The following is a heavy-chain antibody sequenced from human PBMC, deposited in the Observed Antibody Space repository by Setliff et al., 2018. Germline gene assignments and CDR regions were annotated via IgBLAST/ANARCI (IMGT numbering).Heavy chain of an antibody. CDR2: MHAGGNI. Sequence: SETLSLTCSVSGDSLRNDYWTWIRQPPGKGLEWIGNMHAGGNINYNPSLKSRVTLSLATSKSQFSLNLTSVTAADTAIYYCARHRTIPVTTTNYYYHMDVWGKGTTVTVSS. CDR1: GDSLRNDY. CDR3: ARHRTIPVTTTNYYYHMDV. J-gene: IGHJ6*04. V-gene: IGHV4-59*08. D-gene: IGHD4-17*01.